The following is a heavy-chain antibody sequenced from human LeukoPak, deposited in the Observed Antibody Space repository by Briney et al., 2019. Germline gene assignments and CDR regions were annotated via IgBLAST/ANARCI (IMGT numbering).Heavy chain of an antibody. Sequence: SETLSLTCTVSGGSISSYYWSWIRQPPRKGLEWIGYIYYSGSTNYNPSLKSRVTISVDTSKNQFSLKLSSVTAADTAVYYCARATYYYDSSGHNKLFGYWGQGTLVTVSS. V-gene: IGHV4-59*01. CDR1: GGSISSYY. J-gene: IGHJ4*02. D-gene: IGHD3-22*01. CDR3: ARATYYYDSSGHNKLFGY. CDR2: IYYSGST.